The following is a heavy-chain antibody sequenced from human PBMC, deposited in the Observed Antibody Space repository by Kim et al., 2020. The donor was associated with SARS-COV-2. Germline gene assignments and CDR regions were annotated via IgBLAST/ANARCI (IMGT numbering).Heavy chain of an antibody. CDR1: GGSISSSSYY. J-gene: IGHJ6*03. V-gene: IGHV4-39*01. Sequence: SETLSLTCTVSGGSISSSSYYWGWIRQPPGKGLEWIGSIYYSGSTYYNPSLKSRVTISVDTSKNQFSLKLSSVTAADTAVYYCARVESPLPFWSDYVHYYYYMDGWGKGTTVTVSS. D-gene: IGHD3-3*01. CDR2: IYYSGST. CDR3: ARVESPLPFWSDYVHYYYYMDG.